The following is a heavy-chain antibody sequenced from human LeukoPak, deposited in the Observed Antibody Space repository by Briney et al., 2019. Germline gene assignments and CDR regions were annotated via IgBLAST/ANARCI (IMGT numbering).Heavy chain of an antibody. Sequence: SETLSLTCTVSGGSISSFYWSWIRQSPGKELEWIGYIYYSGNTKYNPSLKSRIAMAVDTSKNQVSLKLTSVTAADTAVYYCASGEYYYDSSGYYSYAEYFQHWGQGTLVTVSS. D-gene: IGHD3-22*01. V-gene: IGHV4-59*01. CDR3: ASGEYYYDSSGYYSYAEYFQH. CDR1: GGSISSFY. CDR2: IYYSGNT. J-gene: IGHJ1*01.